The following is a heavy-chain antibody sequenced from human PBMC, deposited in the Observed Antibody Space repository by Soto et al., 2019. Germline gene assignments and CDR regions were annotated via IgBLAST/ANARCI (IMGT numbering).Heavy chain of an antibody. CDR3: ARDGGVVVPAAIHDYYYSYGMDV. CDR2: ISSSGSTI. CDR1: GFTFSSYE. V-gene: IGHV3-48*03. Sequence: GGSLRLSCAASGFTFSSYEMNWVRQAPGKGLEWVSYISSSGSTIYYADSVKGRFTISRDNAKNSLYLQMNSLRAEDTAVYYCARDGGVVVPAAIHDYYYSYGMDVWGQGTTVTVSS. J-gene: IGHJ6*02. D-gene: IGHD2-2*01.